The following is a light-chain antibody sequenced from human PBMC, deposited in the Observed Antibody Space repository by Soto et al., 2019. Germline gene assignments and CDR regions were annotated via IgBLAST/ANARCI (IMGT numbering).Light chain of an antibody. V-gene: IGKV3-15*01. CDR3: QQYNDWPPCT. CDR1: QSVGTD. J-gene: IGKJ1*01. CDR2: AAS. Sequence: EIVMTQSPATLSVSPGERATLSCRASQSVGTDLAWYQLRPGQAPRLLIYAASTRAPDIPARFTGSGSGTVFTLTISSLQSEDFAVYYCQQYNDWPPCTFGQGTRVEIK.